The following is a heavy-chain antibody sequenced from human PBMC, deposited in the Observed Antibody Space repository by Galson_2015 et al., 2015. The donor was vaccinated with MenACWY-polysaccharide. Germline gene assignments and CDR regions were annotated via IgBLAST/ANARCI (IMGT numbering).Heavy chain of an antibody. CDR1: GFPFSTYE. D-gene: IGHD4-17*01. Sequence: SLRLSCAASGFPFSTYEMNWVRQAPGKGLEWISYISGAGHTIYYADSVKGRFTVSRDNAENLLYLQMNSLRAEDTAVYYCARLTTVTPDCHWGQGTLVTVSS. CDR2: ISGAGHTI. CDR3: ARLTTVTPDCH. V-gene: IGHV3-48*03. J-gene: IGHJ4*02.